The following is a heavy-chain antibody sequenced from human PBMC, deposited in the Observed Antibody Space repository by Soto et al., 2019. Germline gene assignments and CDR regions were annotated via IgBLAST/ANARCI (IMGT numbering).Heavy chain of an antibody. CDR2: IYYSGST. J-gene: IGHJ4*02. Sequence: PSETLSLTCAVSGGSISSGGYYWSWIRQHPGKGLEWIGYIYYSGSTYYNPSLKSRLTISVDTSKNQFSLKLSSVTAADTAVYYCAREVRGRSDSSDYSDYWGQGTLVTVSS. D-gene: IGHD3-22*01. CDR1: GGSISSGGYY. CDR3: AREVRGRSDSSDYSDY. V-gene: IGHV4-31*11.